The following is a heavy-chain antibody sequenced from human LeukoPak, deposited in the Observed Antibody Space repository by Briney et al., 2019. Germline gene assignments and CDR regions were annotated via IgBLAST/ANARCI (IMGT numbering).Heavy chain of an antibody. CDR1: GFTFSSYS. D-gene: IGHD3-10*01. J-gene: IGHJ6*03. CDR2: ISSSSSYI. Sequence: GGSLRLSCAASGFTFSSYSMNWVRQAPGKGLEWVSSISSSSSYIYYADSVKGRFTISRDNAKNSLYLQMNSLRAEDTAVCYCASGGFGYYYYMDVWGKGTTVTVSS. V-gene: IGHV3-21*01. CDR3: ASGGFGYYYYMDV.